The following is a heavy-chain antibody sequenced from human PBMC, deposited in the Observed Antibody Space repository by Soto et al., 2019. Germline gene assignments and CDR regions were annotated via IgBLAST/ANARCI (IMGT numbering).Heavy chain of an antibody. CDR3: ARGKGMEENYFYYGLDI. CDR1: GYTFSTYA. D-gene: IGHD1-1*01. Sequence: VASVKVSCKASGYTFSTYAMHWVRQAPGQSLEWMGWLNGGTGQTRYSQKFQDRVIITRDTSASTGYMELSSLASEDTAVYYCARGKGMEENYFYYGLDIWGQGTTVTVS. CDR2: LNGGTGQT. J-gene: IGHJ6*02. V-gene: IGHV1-3*01.